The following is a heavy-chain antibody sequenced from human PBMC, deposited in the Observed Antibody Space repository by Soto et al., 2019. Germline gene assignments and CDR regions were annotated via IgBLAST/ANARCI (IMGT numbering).Heavy chain of an antibody. CDR3: AKVFYYYDSSGYYYFDY. J-gene: IGHJ4*02. CDR2: ISGSGSTI. V-gene: IGHV3-23*01. Sequence: GSLRLSCAASGFTFSSYAVSWVRQAPGKGPEWISSISGSGSTIYYADSVKGRFTISRDNSKNTLYLQMSSLRAEDTAVYYCAKVFYYYDSSGYYYFDYWGQGTLVTASS. D-gene: IGHD3-22*01. CDR1: GFTFSSYA.